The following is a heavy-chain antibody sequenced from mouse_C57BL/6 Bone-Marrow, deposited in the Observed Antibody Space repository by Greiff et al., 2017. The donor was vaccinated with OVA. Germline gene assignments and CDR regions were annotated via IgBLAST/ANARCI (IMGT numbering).Heavy chain of an antibody. CDR2: ISSGGDYI. CDR3: TRGIYYYGSSYYFDY. CDR1: GFTFSSYA. Sequence: EVKLMESGEGLVKPGGSLKLSCAASGFTFSSYAMSWVRQTPEKRLEWVAYISSGGDYIYYADTVKGRFTISRDNARNTLYLQMSSLKSEDTAMYYCTRGIYYYGSSYYFDYWGQGTTLTVSS. J-gene: IGHJ2*01. V-gene: IGHV5-9-1*02. D-gene: IGHD1-1*01.